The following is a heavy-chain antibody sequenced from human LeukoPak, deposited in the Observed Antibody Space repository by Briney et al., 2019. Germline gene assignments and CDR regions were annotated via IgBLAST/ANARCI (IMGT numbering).Heavy chain of an antibody. Sequence: GASVKVSCKASGYTFTEYYMNWVRQAPGRGLEWMGWINPDSGGTNYAQKFQGWVTMTRDTSISTAYMELSRLGSDDTAVYYCATSRGTTPALYYWGQGTLVTVSS. CDR2: INPDSGGT. CDR1: GYTFTEYY. J-gene: IGHJ4*02. V-gene: IGHV1-2*04. D-gene: IGHD1-7*01. CDR3: ATSRGTTPALYY.